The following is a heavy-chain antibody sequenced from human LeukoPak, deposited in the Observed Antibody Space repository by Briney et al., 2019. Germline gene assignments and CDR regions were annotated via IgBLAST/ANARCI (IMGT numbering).Heavy chain of an antibody. CDR2: VSTYNGET. CDR3: ARGILADDILTGP. CDR1: GYTFSSYG. Sequence: ASVKVSCKTSGYTFSSYGISWVRQAPGQGLEWMGWVSTYNGETKYAQKLQDRVTMSTDTSTITAYMELRSLRFDDTAVYYCARGILADDILTGPWGQGTLVTVSS. J-gene: IGHJ5*02. V-gene: IGHV1-18*01. D-gene: IGHD3-9*01.